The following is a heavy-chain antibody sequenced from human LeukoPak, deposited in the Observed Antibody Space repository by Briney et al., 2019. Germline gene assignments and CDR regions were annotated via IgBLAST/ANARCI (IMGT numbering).Heavy chain of an antibody. CDR1: GGSISGFY. V-gene: IGHV4-59*01. CDR3: ARVIGNYFPDY. CDR2: IHYSGST. D-gene: IGHD4-11*01. Sequence: SETLSLTCTVSGGSISGFYWSWIRQSPGKGLGWIGYIHYSGSTNYNPSLKSRITISVNTSKNQFSLRLSSVTAADTAMYFCARVIGNYFPDYWGQGTLVTVSS. J-gene: IGHJ4*02.